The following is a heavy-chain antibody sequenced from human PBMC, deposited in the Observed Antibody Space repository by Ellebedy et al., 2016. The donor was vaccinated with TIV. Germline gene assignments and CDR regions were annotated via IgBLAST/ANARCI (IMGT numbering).Heavy chain of an antibody. V-gene: IGHV3-23*01. CDR2: ISSDGGGT. CDR1: GLSISSSSYY. CDR3: AKDLHIQRQWGFDH. J-gene: IGHJ4*02. Sequence: PSETLSLTCTVSGLSISSSSYYWGWVRQAPGKGLEWVSTISSDGGGTYYPNSVNGRFTISRDNSISTLWLQMRGLRAEDTARYFCAKDLHIQRQWGFDHWGQGILVTVSS. D-gene: IGHD5-18*01.